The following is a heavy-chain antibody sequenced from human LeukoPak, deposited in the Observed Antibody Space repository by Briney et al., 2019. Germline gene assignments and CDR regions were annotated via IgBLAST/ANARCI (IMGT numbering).Heavy chain of an antibody. J-gene: IGHJ4*02. CDR2: VTPHSGNT. D-gene: IGHD2-15*01. Sequence: ASVKVSCKASGYTFTDYGISWVRQAPGQGLEWMGWVTPHSGNTDYALEYQGRVTMTADTSTNTVYMELRSLRFDGTAVYYCARDRSVSDYWGQGTLVTVSS. CDR1: GYTFTDYG. V-gene: IGHV1-18*01. CDR3: ARDRSVSDY.